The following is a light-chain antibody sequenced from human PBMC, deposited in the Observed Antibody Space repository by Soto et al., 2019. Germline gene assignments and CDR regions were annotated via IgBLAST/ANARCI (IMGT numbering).Light chain of an antibody. V-gene: IGKV3D-15*01. CDR1: QSIGNN. Sequence: EIVITQSPATLSVSRGERVTLSCRASQSIGNNLAWYQQKPGEAPRLLIYGASTRADDIPARFSGSGSGTEFTLTISSLQSEDCSVYFCQHYSDWPTFGQGTKVDIK. J-gene: IGKJ1*01. CDR2: GAS. CDR3: QHYSDWPT.